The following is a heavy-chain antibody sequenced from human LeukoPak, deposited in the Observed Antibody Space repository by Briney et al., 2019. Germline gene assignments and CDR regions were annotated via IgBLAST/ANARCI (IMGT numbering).Heavy chain of an antibody. CDR1: GITVSTNY. CDR2: NYTDGRT. Sequence: GGSLRLSCAASGITVSTNYMSWVRQPPGKGLEWVSLNYTDGRTFYADSVKGRFTISRDTSKNTVYLQMNSLRAEDTAVYYCATCWGFAGDYWGQGILVTVSS. CDR3: ATCWGFAGDY. D-gene: IGHD3-16*01. J-gene: IGHJ4*02. V-gene: IGHV3-53*01.